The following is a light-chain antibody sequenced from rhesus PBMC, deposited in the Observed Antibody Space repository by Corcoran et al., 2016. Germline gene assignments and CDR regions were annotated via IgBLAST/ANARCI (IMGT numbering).Light chain of an antibody. CDR3: QSHDRRLNTHV. Sequence: QSVLTQPPSVSGAPRQTVTISCSGDYSNIGGFYVQWFQQFPGRAPKLLIYEGNRRPSGVSDRFSGSQSGTSASLTITGLQSDDEADYYCQSHDRRLNTHVFGGGTRLTVL. CDR1: YSNIGGFY. J-gene: IGLJ6*01. V-gene: IGLV1-85*01. CDR2: EGN.